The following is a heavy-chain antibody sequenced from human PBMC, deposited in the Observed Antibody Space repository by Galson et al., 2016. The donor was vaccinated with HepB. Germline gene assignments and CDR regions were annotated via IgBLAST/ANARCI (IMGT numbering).Heavy chain of an antibody. CDR1: AFTVSNNH. V-gene: IGHV3-66*02. CDR3: LPSGPDYYMDL. Sequence: SLRLSCAGSAFTVSNNHMSWVRQAPGKGLEWVSVLGSGGRIFYTDSVKGRFTISRDNSMNTVFLQRNSLRTEDTAVYYCLPSGPDYYMDLWGTGTTVPVSS. CDR2: LGSGGRI. J-gene: IGHJ6*03. D-gene: IGHD2-15*01.